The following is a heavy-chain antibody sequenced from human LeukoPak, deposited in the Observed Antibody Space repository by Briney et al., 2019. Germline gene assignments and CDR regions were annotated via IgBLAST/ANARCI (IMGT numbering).Heavy chain of an antibody. D-gene: IGHD3-10*01. J-gene: IGHJ4*02. Sequence: ASVKVSCKASRYTFTTYGISWVRQAPGQGLEWMGWISAYNGNTNYAQKLPGRVTMTTDTSTSTAYMELRSLRSDDTAVYYCARDRAWFGELPSQLWGQGTLVTVSS. CDR3: ARDRAWFGELPSQL. CDR1: RYTFTTYG. V-gene: IGHV1-18*04. CDR2: ISAYNGNT.